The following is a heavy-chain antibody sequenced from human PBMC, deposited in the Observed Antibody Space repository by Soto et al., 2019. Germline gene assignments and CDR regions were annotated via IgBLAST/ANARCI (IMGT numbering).Heavy chain of an antibody. D-gene: IGHD3-10*01. Sequence: QVQLQESGPGLVKPSETLSLTCAVSGGSFSSYFWSWIRQPPGKGLEWIGYIFHTGSTSYNPSLKSRVTMSIDTSQSQFSLKLNSVTAADTAVYYCAKLSGDYHYSLDYWGQGILVTVSS. J-gene: IGHJ4*02. CDR1: GGSFSSYF. V-gene: IGHV4-59*01. CDR2: IFHTGST. CDR3: AKLSGDYHYSLDY.